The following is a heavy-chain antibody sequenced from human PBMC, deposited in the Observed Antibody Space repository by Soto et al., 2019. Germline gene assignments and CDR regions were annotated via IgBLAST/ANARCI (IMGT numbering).Heavy chain of an antibody. D-gene: IGHD3-22*01. CDR1: VFTVSSYS. CDR3: ARELYDSSGYYYYYYYGMDV. V-gene: IGHV3-48*02. J-gene: IGHJ6*02. Sequence: GGSLRLYCAASVFTVSSYSMNWVRQAPGKGLEWVSYISSSSSTIYYADSVKGRFTISRDNAKNSLYLQMNSLRDEDTAVYYCARELYDSSGYYYYYYYGMDVWGQGTTVTVSS. CDR2: ISSSSSTI.